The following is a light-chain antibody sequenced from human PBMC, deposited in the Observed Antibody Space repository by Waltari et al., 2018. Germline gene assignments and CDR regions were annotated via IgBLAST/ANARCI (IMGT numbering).Light chain of an antibody. Sequence: QSALTQPASVSGSPGQSITISCTGTSSDVGGYNYVSWYQQHPGKAPKLMIYDFSIRPAGVSNRFSGSKSGNTASLTISGLQAEDEADYYCSSYTSSSTVVFGGGTKLTVL. J-gene: IGLJ2*01. V-gene: IGLV2-14*03. CDR2: DFS. CDR1: SSDVGGYNY. CDR3: SSYTSSSTVV.